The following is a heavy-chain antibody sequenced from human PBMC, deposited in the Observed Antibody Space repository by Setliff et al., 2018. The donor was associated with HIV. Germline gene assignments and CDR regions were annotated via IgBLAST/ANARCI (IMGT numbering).Heavy chain of an antibody. V-gene: IGHV4-59*11. J-gene: IGHJ4*02. CDR2: VHYSGTT. CDR3: ARENGDCSGGACYFMLDS. Sequence: KTSETLSLTCTVSGGSSSSHYWSWIRQPPGQGLEWIGYVHYSGTTNYNPSLKSRATISVDASNNQFSLELRSMTAADTAVYYCARENGDCSGGACYFMLDSWGQGTRVTVSS. D-gene: IGHD2-15*01. CDR1: GGSSSSHY.